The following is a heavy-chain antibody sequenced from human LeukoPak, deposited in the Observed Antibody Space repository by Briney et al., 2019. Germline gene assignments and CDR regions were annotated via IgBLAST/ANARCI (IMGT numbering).Heavy chain of an antibody. V-gene: IGHV3-23*01. CDR3: AKDGTYCGGDCYPNWYFDL. CDR1: GFTFSSYA. D-gene: IGHD2-21*02. CDR2: ISGSGGST. Sequence: PGGSLRLSCAASGFTFSSYAMSWVRQAPGKGLEWVSAISGSGGSTYYADSVKGRFTISRDNSKNTLYLQMNSLRAEDTAVYYCAKDGTYCGGDCYPNWYFDLWGRGTLVTVSP. J-gene: IGHJ2*01.